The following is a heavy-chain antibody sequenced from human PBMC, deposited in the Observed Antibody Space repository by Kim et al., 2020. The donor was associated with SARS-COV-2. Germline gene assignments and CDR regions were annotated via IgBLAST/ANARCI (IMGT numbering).Heavy chain of an antibody. D-gene: IGHD3-10*01. Sequence: YADSVKGRFTISRDNSKNTLYLQMNSLRAEDTAVYYCAKVGTMVRGASFDYWGQGTLVTVSS. CDR3: AKVGTMVRGASFDY. J-gene: IGHJ4*02. V-gene: IGHV3-30*02.